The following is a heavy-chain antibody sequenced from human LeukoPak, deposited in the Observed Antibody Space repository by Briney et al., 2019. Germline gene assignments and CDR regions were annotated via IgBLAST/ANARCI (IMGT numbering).Heavy chain of an antibody. CDR3: TTAPSYADY. D-gene: IGHD3-10*01. J-gene: IGHJ4*02. CDR1: GGSISSYY. Sequence: ETLSLTCTVSGGSISSYYWSWIRQPAGKGLEWIGRIKSKTDGGTTDYAAPVKGRFTISRDASKNTLYLQMNSLKTDDTAVYYCTTAPSYADYWGQGTLVTVSS. V-gene: IGHV3-15*01. CDR2: IKSKTDGGTT.